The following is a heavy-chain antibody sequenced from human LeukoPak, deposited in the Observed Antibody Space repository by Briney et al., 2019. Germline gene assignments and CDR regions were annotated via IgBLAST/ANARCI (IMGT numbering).Heavy chain of an antibody. CDR3: ARGTYGSGSYYFDY. Sequence: SQTLSLTCTVSGGSISSGGYYWSWIRQPPGKGLEWIGYIYHSGSTYYNPSLMSRVTISVGTSKNQFSLKLSSVTAADTAVYYCARGTYGSGSYYFDYWGQGTLVTVSS. J-gene: IGHJ4*02. CDR1: GGSISSGGYY. CDR2: IYHSGST. V-gene: IGHV4-30-2*01. D-gene: IGHD3-10*01.